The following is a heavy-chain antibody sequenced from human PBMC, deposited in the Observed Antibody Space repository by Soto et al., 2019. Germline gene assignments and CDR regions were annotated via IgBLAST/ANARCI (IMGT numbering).Heavy chain of an antibody. CDR2: ISYDGSNK. CDR3: ARDGLLGYFDY. Sequence: QVQLVESGGGVVQPGRSLRLSCAASGFTFSSYAMHWVRQAPGKGLEWVAVISYDGSNKYYAVSVKGRFTISRDNSKNTLYLQMNSLRAEDTAVYYCARDGLLGYFDYWGQGTLVTVSS. V-gene: IGHV3-30-3*01. J-gene: IGHJ4*02. D-gene: IGHD3-16*01. CDR1: GFTFSSYA.